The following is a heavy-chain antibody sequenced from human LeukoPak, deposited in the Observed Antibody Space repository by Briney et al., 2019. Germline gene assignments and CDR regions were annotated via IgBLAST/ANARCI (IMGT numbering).Heavy chain of an antibody. CDR3: ATGGGSTRYSSSWYEFFY. CDR2: FDPEDGET. Sequence: WASVNVSCKVSGYTLTELSMHWVRQAPGKGLEWMGGFDPEDGETIYAQKFQGRVTMTEDTSTDTAYMELSSLRSEDTAVYYCATGGGSTRYSSSWYEFFYWGQGTLVTVSS. CDR1: GYTLTELS. V-gene: IGHV1-24*01. J-gene: IGHJ4*02. D-gene: IGHD6-13*01.